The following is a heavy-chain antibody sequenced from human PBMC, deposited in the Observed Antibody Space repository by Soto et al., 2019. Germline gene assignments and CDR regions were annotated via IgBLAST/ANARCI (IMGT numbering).Heavy chain of an antibody. CDR2: ISSSSSYI. Sequence: PGGSLRLSCAASGFTFSSYSMNWVRQAPGKGPEWVSSISSSSSYIHSADSVKGRFTISRDNAKNSLYPQMNSLRAEDTAVYYCAREDYSNFDYWGQGTLVTVSS. J-gene: IGHJ4*02. CDR1: GFTFSSYS. V-gene: IGHV3-21*01. CDR3: AREDYSNFDY. D-gene: IGHD4-4*01.